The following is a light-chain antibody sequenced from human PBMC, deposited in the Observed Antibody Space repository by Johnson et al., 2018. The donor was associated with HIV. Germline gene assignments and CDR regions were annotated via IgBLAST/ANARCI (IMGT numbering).Light chain of an antibody. J-gene: IGLJ1*01. CDR3: GTWDSSLIVFDV. CDR1: SSNIGNNY. V-gene: IGLV1-51*01. Sequence: SVLTQPPSVSAAPGQKVTISCSGSSSNIGNNYVSWYQQLPGTAPKLLIYDNNKRPSGIPDRFSGSKSGTSATLGITGLQTGDEADYYCGTWDSSLIVFDVFGTGTKGTVL. CDR2: DNN.